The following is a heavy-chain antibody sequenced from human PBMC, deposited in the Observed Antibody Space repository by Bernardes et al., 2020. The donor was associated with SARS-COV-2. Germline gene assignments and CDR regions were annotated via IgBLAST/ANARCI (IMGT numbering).Heavy chain of an antibody. Sequence: SLILSCSASGFTFISYGMHWVRQAPGKGLEWVAVISYEGSNKYYADSVKGRFTISRDNSKNTLYLQMNSLRAEDTAVYYCARDGTFYDILTGYYPPYYYYGMDVWGQGTTVTVSS. CDR3: ARDGTFYDILTGYYPPYYYYGMDV. CDR2: ISYEGSNK. CDR1: GFTFISYG. D-gene: IGHD3-9*01. J-gene: IGHJ6*02. V-gene: IGHV3-30*03.